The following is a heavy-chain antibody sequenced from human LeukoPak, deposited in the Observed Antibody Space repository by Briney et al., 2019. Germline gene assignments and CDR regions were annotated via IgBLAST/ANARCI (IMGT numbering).Heavy chain of an antibody. J-gene: IGHJ4*02. V-gene: IGHV3-20*04. CDR2: INWNGGST. D-gene: IGHD3-10*01. CDR3: ARVATMVRGVIAGGFDY. CDR1: GFTFGDYG. Sequence: GGSLRLSCAAPGFTFGDYGMSWVRQAPGKGLEWVSGINWNGGSTGYADSVKGRFTISRDNAKNSLYLQMNSLRAEDTALYYCARVATMVRGVIAGGFDYWGQGTLVTVSS.